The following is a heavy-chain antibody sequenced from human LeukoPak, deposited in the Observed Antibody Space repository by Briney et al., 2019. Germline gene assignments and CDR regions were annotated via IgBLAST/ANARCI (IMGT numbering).Heavy chain of an antibody. D-gene: IGHD2-2*01. Sequence: GGSLRLSCAASGFTFSSYAMSWVRQAPGKGLEWVSSISGNSGRTYYADSVKGRFTISRDNAKNSLYLQMNSLRAEDTAVYYCAREDCSSTSCPAGFDYWGQGTLVTVSS. CDR2: ISGNSGRT. V-gene: IGHV3-23*01. CDR3: AREDCSSTSCPAGFDY. CDR1: GFTFSSYA. J-gene: IGHJ4*02.